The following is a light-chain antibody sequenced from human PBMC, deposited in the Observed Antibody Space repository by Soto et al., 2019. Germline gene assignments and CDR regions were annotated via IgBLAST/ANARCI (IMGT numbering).Light chain of an antibody. CDR2: DND. J-gene: IGLJ2*01. V-gene: IGLV1-51*01. CDR3: GACDNSLTVVV. CDR1: SSNIGRNS. Sequence: QSVLTQPPSLSAAPGQKVTISCSGSSSNIGRNSGSWYQHLPGTAPKLLIYDNDKRPSGIADGRSGAKSGTSATLGITGVQTGDEDDYYCGACDNSLTVVVFGGGTKVTVL.